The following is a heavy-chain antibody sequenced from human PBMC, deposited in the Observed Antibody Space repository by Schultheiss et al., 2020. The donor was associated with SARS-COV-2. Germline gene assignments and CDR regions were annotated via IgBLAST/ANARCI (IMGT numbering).Heavy chain of an antibody. CDR1: GFTFSNAW. CDR3: TTDQRACSGGSCYGSVYYYYGMDV. D-gene: IGHD2-15*01. Sequence: GESLKISCAASGFTFSNAWMSWVRQAPGKGLEWVGRIKSKTDGGTTDYAAPVKGRFTISRDDSKNTLYLQMNSLKTEDTAVYYCTTDQRACSGGSCYGSVYYYYGMDVWGQGTTVTVSS. J-gene: IGHJ6*02. CDR2: IKSKTDGGTT. V-gene: IGHV3-15*01.